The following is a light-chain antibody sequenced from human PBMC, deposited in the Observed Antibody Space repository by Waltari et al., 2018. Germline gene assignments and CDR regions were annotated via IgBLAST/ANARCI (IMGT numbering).Light chain of an antibody. CDR3: ASYTSSKTWV. CDR2: DVT. CDR1: SSDVGGYDY. J-gene: IGLJ3*02. V-gene: IGLV2-14*01. Sequence: QSALTQPASVSGSPGQSITISCTGTSSDVGGYDYVSWYQQHPGKAPKLMLFDVTKRPSGGSDRVSGSKSGNTASLTMSGLHTEDEADYYCASYTSSKTWVFGGGTKLTVL.